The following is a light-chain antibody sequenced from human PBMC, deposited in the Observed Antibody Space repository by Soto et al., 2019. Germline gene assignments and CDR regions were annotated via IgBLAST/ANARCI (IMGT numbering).Light chain of an antibody. J-gene: IGKJ5*01. Sequence: EAVLTQSAATLSLSPGERDTLSCGASQYVSSFLAWYQQKAGQAPRLLIYDASHRATGIPARFSGSGSGTDFTLTISSLEPEDFAVYYCQQRSNWPPNTFGQGTGLEIK. CDR2: DAS. CDR3: QQRSNWPPNT. V-gene: IGKV3-11*01. CDR1: QYVSSF.